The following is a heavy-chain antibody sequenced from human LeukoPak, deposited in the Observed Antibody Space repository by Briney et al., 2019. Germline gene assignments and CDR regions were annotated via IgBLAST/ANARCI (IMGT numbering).Heavy chain of an antibody. CDR2: ISTYNGDT. Sequence: ASVKVSCKASGYIFNTYGISWVRQAPGQGLEWMGWISTYNGDTNYAQKLQGRVTMTTDTSTRTAYMELRSLRSDDTAVYYCARDKIVGATTVDYWGQGTLVTVSS. CDR1: GYIFNTYG. CDR3: ARDKIVGATTVDY. D-gene: IGHD1-26*01. J-gene: IGHJ4*02. V-gene: IGHV1-18*01.